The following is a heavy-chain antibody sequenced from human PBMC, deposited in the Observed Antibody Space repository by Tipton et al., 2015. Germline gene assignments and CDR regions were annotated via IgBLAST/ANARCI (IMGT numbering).Heavy chain of an antibody. CDR2: ISHSGST. V-gene: IGHV4-31*03. CDR1: GGSISSGSYF. D-gene: IGHD3-22*01. CDR3: AREVWYYDSSGYDY. Sequence: TLSLTCSVSGGSISSGSYFWNWIRQHPGKGLEWIGYISHSGSTYYNPSLKSRVIISVDTSKNQLSLKLSSVTAEDTAVYYCAREVWYYDSSGYDYWGQGTLITVSS. J-gene: IGHJ4*02.